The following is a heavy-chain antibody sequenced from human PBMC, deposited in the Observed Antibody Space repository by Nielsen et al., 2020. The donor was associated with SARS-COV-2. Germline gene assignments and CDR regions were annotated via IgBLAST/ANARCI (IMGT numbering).Heavy chain of an antibody. D-gene: IGHD4-17*01. CDR2: IRSKAYGGTT. Sequence: GESLKISCTASGFTFGDYAMSWFRQAPGKGLEWVGFIRSKAYGGTTEYAASVKGRFTISRDDSKSIAYLQMNSLKTEDTAVYYCTRDFLHARDQYGDYVSYYYGMDVWGQGTTVTVSS. V-gene: IGHV3-49*03. CDR3: TRDFLHARDQYGDYVSYYYGMDV. CDR1: GFTFGDYA. J-gene: IGHJ6*02.